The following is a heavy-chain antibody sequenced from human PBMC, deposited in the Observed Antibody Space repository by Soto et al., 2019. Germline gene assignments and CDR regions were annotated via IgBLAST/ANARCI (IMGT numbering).Heavy chain of an antibody. CDR3: ARARWPNWFDP. CDR2: ISPDNGNT. CDR1: GYTFTIYG. V-gene: IGHV1-18*01. J-gene: IGHJ5*02. Sequence: GASVKVSCKASGYTFTIYGINWVRQAPGQGLEWMGWISPDNGNTNYAQKLQGRVTMTTDTSTSTAYMELRSLRSDDTAVYYCARARWPNWFDPWGQGTLVTVSS. D-gene: IGHD2-15*01.